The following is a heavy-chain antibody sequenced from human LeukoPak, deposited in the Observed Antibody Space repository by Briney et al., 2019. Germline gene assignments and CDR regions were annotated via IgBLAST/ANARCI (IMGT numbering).Heavy chain of an antibody. Sequence: GGSLRLSCAPSGFTFRKYAMRWVREATGKGVELVSIMSGSGSLTDYADSVRGRFTIYRDNSKNTLYVQVNGLRTEDTAVYYCAKDRLLNCRGDCYIFDYWGQGTVVTVSS. CDR1: GFTFRKYA. CDR3: AKDRLLNCRGDCYIFDY. D-gene: IGHD2-21*02. CDR2: MSGSGSLT. J-gene: IGHJ4*02. V-gene: IGHV3-23*01.